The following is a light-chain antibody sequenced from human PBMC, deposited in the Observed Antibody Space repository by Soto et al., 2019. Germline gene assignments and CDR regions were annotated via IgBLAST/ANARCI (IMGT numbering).Light chain of an antibody. Sequence: DIQMTQSPSSLSASVGDRVTITCRASQSISSYLNWYQQKPGKAPKLLSYAASSLQSGVPSRFSGSGSGTDFTLTISSLQPEDFATYYCQQSYSTFMYTFGQGTKLEIK. CDR1: QSISSY. CDR2: AAS. V-gene: IGKV1-39*01. CDR3: QQSYSTFMYT. J-gene: IGKJ2*01.